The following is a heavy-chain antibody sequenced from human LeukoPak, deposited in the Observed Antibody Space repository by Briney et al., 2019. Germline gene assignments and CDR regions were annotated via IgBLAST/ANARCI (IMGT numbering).Heavy chain of an antibody. CDR3: ATGRGYSYGPFDY. Sequence: GGSLRLSCAASGFTFSSYAMSWVRQAPGKGLEWVSAISGSGGSTYYADSVKGRFTISRDNSKNTLYLQMNSLRAEDTAVYYCATGRGYSYGPFDYWGQGTPVTVSS. D-gene: IGHD5-18*01. CDR2: ISGSGGST. V-gene: IGHV3-23*01. CDR1: GFTFSSYA. J-gene: IGHJ4*02.